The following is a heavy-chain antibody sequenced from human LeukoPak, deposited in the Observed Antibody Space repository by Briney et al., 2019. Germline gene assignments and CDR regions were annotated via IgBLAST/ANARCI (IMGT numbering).Heavy chain of an antibody. D-gene: IGHD3-9*01. CDR2: IYSGGST. CDR1: GFTVSSNY. Sequence: GGSLRLSCAASGFTVSSNYMSWVRQAPGKGLEWVLVIYSGGSTYYADSVKGRFTISRDNSENTLYLQMNSLRAEDTAVYYCARGADTLDYYDILTGFPYYLDYWGQGTLVTVSS. J-gene: IGHJ4*02. V-gene: IGHV3-53*01. CDR3: ARGADTLDYYDILTGFPYYLDY.